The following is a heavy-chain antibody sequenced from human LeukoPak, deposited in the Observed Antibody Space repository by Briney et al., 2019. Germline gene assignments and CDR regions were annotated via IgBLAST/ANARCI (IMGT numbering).Heavy chain of an antibody. V-gene: IGHV1-2*02. CDR1: GYTFTGYY. CDR3: ARDVRDTAMVYGDKYYFDY. CDR2: INPNSGGT. Sequence: ASVKVSCKASGYTFTGYYMHWVRQAPGQGLEWMGWINPNSGGTNYAQKFQGRVTMTRDTSISTAYMELSRLRSDDTAVYYCARDVRDTAMVYGDKYYFDYWGQGTLVTVSP. J-gene: IGHJ4*02. D-gene: IGHD5-18*01.